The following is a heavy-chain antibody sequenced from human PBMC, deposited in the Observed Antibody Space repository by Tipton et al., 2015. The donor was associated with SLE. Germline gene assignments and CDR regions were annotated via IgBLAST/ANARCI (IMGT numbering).Heavy chain of an antibody. J-gene: IGHJ1*01. V-gene: IGHV4-38-2*01. CDR3: AKSHHGDYEYFQH. D-gene: IGHD4-17*01. CDR2: IFDNENT. Sequence: TLSLTCAVSGYPISSGYYWGWIRQPPGKGLEWIGTIFDNENTDYNPSLKSRVTISVDTLKNQFSLRLSSVTAADTAVYYCAKSHHGDYEYFQHWGQGTLVTVSS. CDR1: GYPISSGYY.